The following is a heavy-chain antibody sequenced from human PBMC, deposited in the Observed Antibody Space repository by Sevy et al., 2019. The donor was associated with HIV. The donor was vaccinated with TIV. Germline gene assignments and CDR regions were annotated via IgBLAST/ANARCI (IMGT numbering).Heavy chain of an antibody. D-gene: IGHD3-3*01. CDR2: INPNSGGT. CDR1: GYTFTGYY. Sequence: ASVKVSCKASGYTFTGYYMHWVRQAPGQGLEWMGWINPNSGGTNYAQKFQGRVTMTRDTSISTAYMELSRLRSDDTAGYYCARDLGLRPMYYDFGSGYTYGMDVWGQGTTVTVSS. V-gene: IGHV1-2*02. J-gene: IGHJ6*02. CDR3: ARDLGLRPMYYDFGSGYTYGMDV.